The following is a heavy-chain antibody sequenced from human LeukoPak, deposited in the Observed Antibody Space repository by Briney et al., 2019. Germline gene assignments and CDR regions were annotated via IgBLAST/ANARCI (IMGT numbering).Heavy chain of an antibody. CDR2: INPKNGVT. Sequence: ASVKVSCKASGYTFSDYHMHWVRQAPGQGLEWMGCINPKNGVTNYAQKFQGWVTLARDTSITTVYMDLTRLTSDDTAVYYCARGQEYGWFDSWGQGTLVTVSS. D-gene: IGHD2-2*01. J-gene: IGHJ5*01. CDR1: GYTFSDYH. V-gene: IGHV1-2*04. CDR3: ARGQEYGWFDS.